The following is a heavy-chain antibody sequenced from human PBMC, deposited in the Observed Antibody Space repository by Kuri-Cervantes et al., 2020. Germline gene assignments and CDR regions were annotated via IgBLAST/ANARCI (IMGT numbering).Heavy chain of an antibody. CDR2: ISSRSNYI. V-gene: IGHV3-21*01. J-gene: IGHJ6*02. Sequence: GESLKISCAASGFTFSSYSMNWVRQAPGKGLEWVSSISSRSNYIYYADSVKGRFTISRDNAKNSLYLQMNSLRAEDTAVYYCARDFTSRIGYSSSWYRTYYYYGMDVWGQGTTVTVSS. D-gene: IGHD6-13*01. CDR1: GFTFSSYS. CDR3: ARDFTSRIGYSSSWYRTYYYYGMDV.